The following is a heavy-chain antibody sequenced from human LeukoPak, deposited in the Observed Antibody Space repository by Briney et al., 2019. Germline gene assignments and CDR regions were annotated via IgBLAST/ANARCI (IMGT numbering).Heavy chain of an antibody. CDR1: GFTFSDYL. V-gene: IGHV3-74*01. CDR3: ARDMGIYACDI. Sequence: PGGSLRLSCAASGFTFSDYLMHWVRQAPGKGLVWVSRISSDGSTTNYADSVKGRFTISRDNAKNTLYLQMNSLRAEDTAAYYCARDMGIYACDIWGQGTMVTVSS. CDR2: ISSDGSTT. J-gene: IGHJ3*02. D-gene: IGHD6-13*01.